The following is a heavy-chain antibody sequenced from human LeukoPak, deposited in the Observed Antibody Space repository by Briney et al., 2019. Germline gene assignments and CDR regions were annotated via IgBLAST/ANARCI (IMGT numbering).Heavy chain of an antibody. Sequence: PGGSLRLSCAASGFTFSSYSMNWVRQAPGKGLEWVSSISSSSSYIYYADSVKGRFTISRDNAKNSLYLQMNSLRAEDTAVYYCARTVGDIVVVPAASVTGAVDYWGQGTLVTVSS. J-gene: IGHJ4*02. CDR1: GFTFSSYS. D-gene: IGHD2-2*01. CDR3: ARTVGDIVVVPAASVTGAVDY. V-gene: IGHV3-21*01. CDR2: ISSSSSYI.